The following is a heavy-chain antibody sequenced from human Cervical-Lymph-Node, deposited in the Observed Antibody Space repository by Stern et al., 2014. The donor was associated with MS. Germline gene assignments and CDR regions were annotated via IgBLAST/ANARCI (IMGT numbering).Heavy chain of an antibody. CDR2: IYYSGTT. CDR1: GGSISSGGYY. CDR3: TRGLAYNYEYFHL. V-gene: IGHV4-31*03. J-gene: IGHJ1*01. D-gene: IGHD5-24*01. Sequence: VQLEESGPGLVKPSQTLSLTCSVSGGSISSGGYYWSWIRQHPGKGLEWVGYIYYSGTTYHNPSLKGRVTISRDTSKNQFSLNLSSVTAADTAVYFCTRGLAYNYEYFHLWGQGTLVTVSS.